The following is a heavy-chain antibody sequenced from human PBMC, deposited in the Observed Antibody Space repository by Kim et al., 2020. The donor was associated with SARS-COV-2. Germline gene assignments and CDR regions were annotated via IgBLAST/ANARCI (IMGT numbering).Heavy chain of an antibody. Sequence: ASVKVSCKASGYTFTSYGISWVRQAPGQGLEWMGWISAYNGNTNYAQKLQGRVTMTTDTSTSTAYMELRSLRSDDTAVYYCARATLWFGELSGWFDPWGQGTLVTVSS. CDR1: GYTFTSYG. J-gene: IGHJ5*02. CDR2: ISAYNGNT. CDR3: ARATLWFGELSGWFDP. D-gene: IGHD3-10*01. V-gene: IGHV1-18*01.